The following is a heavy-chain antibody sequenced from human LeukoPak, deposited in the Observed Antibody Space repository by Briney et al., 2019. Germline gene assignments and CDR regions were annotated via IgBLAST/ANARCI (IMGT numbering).Heavy chain of an antibody. J-gene: IGHJ6*03. CDR3: ARTRPDIVVAPAAISQRGYYYYYYYMDV. Sequence: SSETLSLTCAVYGGSFSGYYWSWIRQPPGKGLEWIGEINHSGSTNYNPSLKSRVTISVDTSKNQFSLKLSSVTAADTAVYYCARTRPDIVVAPAAISQRGYYYYYYYMDVWGKGTTVTVSS. CDR2: INHSGST. CDR1: GGSFSGYY. D-gene: IGHD2-2*02. V-gene: IGHV4-34*01.